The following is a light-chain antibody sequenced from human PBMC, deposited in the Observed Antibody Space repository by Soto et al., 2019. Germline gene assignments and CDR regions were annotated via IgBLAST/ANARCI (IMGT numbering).Light chain of an antibody. Sequence: EIVMTQSPATLSVSPGERATLSCRASQSVSGNLAWYQQKPGQAPRLLIYAASTRATGIPARFSGSGSGTEFTLTISSMQAEDFAVYYCQQYNNWPPITFGPGTKVDIK. V-gene: IGKV3-15*01. J-gene: IGKJ3*01. CDR2: AAS. CDR3: QQYNNWPPIT. CDR1: QSVSGN.